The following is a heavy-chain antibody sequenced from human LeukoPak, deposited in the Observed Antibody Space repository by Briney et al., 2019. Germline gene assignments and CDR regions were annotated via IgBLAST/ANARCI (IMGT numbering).Heavy chain of an antibody. CDR2: IIPIFGTA. Sequence: ASVKVSFKASGGTFSSYAISWVRQAPGQGLEWMGGIIPIFGTANYAQKFQGRVTMTRDMSTSTDYMELSSLRSEDTAIYYCARDNSVGDNAWWFDPWGQGTLVTVSS. D-gene: IGHD1-26*01. CDR1: GGTFSSYA. V-gene: IGHV1-69*05. CDR3: ARDNSVGDNAWWFDP. J-gene: IGHJ5*02.